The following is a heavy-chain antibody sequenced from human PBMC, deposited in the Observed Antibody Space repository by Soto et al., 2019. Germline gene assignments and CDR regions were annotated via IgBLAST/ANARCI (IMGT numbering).Heavy chain of an antibody. D-gene: IGHD5-12*01. CDR3: ARGRGYSGDDHYYYFDMDV. CDR2: ILPSFGTR. V-gene: IGHV1-69*13. Sequence: SVKVSCKASGGPFNNRGFSWVRQAPEKGLQWMGQILPSFGTRSYAQTLQGRLTITADEATSTAYMELSSLRSEDTAVYYCARGRGYSGDDHYYYFDMDVWGQGTTVTVSS. J-gene: IGHJ6*02. CDR1: GGPFNNRG.